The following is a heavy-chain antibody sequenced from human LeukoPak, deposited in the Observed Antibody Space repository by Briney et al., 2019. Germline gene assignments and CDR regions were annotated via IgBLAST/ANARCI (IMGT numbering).Heavy chain of an antibody. Sequence: PGGSLRLSCAASGFTFSSYGMHWVRQAPGKGLEWVAVISYDGSNKYYADSVEGRFTISRDNSKNTLYLQMNSLRAEDTAVYYCAKVLFTMVRGPPDYWGQGTLVTVSS. CDR2: ISYDGSNK. CDR1: GFTFSSYG. D-gene: IGHD3-10*01. CDR3: AKVLFTMVRGPPDY. V-gene: IGHV3-30*18. J-gene: IGHJ4*02.